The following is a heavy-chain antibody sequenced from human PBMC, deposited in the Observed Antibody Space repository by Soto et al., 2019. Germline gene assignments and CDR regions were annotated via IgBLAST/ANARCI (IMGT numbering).Heavy chain of an antibody. CDR3: ARGEELYSGRYNGASDY. CDR1: GYTFTSYG. Sequence: ASGKVSCKASGYTFTSYGLSWVRQAPGQGLEWMGWISAYNGNTNYAQKLQGRVTMTTDTSTSTAYMELRSLRSDDTAVYYCARGEELYSGRYNGASDYWGQGTLVTVSS. CDR2: ISAYNGNT. J-gene: IGHJ4*02. V-gene: IGHV1-18*01. D-gene: IGHD1-26*01.